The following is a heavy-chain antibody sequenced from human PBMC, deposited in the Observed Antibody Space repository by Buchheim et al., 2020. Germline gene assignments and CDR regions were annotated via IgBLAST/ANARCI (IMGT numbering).Heavy chain of an antibody. V-gene: IGHV4-30-4*01. D-gene: IGHD4-17*01. CDR2: VYYSGST. CDR3: ARTAPMTTVTNFFDY. J-gene: IGHJ4*02. Sequence: QVQLQESGPGLVKPSQTLSLTCTVSDGSISSGDYYWSWIRQPPGKGLEWIGYVYYSGSTYYNPSLKSRVIISLDTSKNQFSLKLKSVTAADTAVYYCARTAPMTTVTNFFDYWGQGTL. CDR1: DGSISSGDYY.